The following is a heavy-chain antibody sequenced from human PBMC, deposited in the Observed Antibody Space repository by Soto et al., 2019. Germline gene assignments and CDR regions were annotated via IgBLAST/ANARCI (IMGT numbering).Heavy chain of an antibody. CDR1: GGSVSSGSYY. V-gene: IGHV4-61*01. Sequence: PSETLSLTCTVSGGSVSSGSYYWSWIRQPPGKGLEWIGYIYYSGSTNYNPSLKSRVTISVDTSKNQFSLKLSSVTAADTAVYYCSRSGGSSDNFLVWWGQGTLV. CDR2: IYYSGST. D-gene: IGHD2-15*01. CDR3: SRSGGSSDNFLVW. J-gene: IGHJ4*02.